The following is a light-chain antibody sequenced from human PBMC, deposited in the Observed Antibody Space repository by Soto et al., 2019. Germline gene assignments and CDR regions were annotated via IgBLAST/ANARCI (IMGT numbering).Light chain of an antibody. CDR1: NIGGKS. J-gene: IGLJ2*01. CDR2: DDS. CDR3: QVWDSSSDHVV. V-gene: IGLV3-21*02. Sequence: SYVLTQPPSVSVAPGQTARITCGGNNIGGKSVHWYQQKPGQAPELVVHDDSDRPSGIPERFSGSNSGNTATLTISRVEAGDEADYYCQVWDSSSDHVVFGGGTKVTVL.